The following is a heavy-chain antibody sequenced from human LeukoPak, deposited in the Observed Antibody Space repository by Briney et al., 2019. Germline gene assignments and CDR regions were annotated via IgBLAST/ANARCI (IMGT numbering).Heavy chain of an antibody. Sequence: PGGSLRLSCAASGFTFSSYAMSWVRQAPGKGLEWISAISGSVGSTYYADSVKGRFTTSRDNSKNTLYLQMKSLRAEDTAVYYCAKDTTIFGVVIPEDAFDVWGQGTMVTVSS. V-gene: IGHV3-23*01. CDR2: ISGSVGST. D-gene: IGHD3-3*01. CDR1: GFTFSSYA. J-gene: IGHJ3*01. CDR3: AKDTTIFGVVIPEDAFDV.